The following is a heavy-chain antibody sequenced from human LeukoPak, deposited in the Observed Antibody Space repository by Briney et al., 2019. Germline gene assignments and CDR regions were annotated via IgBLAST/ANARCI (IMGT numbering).Heavy chain of an antibody. D-gene: IGHD3-22*01. Sequence: SETLSLTCTVSGGSISSSAFHWGWIRQPPGKGLEWIGSIYYSRNTYYNPSLKSRVTISVDTSKNQFSLNLTSVTAADTAVYYCARLSNPLTYYYDSSDPNWFDPWGQGTLVTVSS. CDR1: GGSISSSAFH. V-gene: IGHV4-39*01. J-gene: IGHJ5*02. CDR3: ARLSNPLTYYYDSSDPNWFDP. CDR2: IYYSRNT.